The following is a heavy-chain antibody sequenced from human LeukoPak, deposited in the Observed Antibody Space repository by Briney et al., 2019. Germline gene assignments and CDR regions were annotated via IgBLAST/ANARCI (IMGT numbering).Heavy chain of an antibody. V-gene: IGHV1-24*01. CDR1: GYTLTELS. CDR3: ARDLGNYYDSSGYGWFDP. D-gene: IGHD3-22*01. CDR2: FDPEDGET. Sequence: GASVKVSCKVSGYTLTELSMHWVRQAPGKGLEWMGGFDPEDGETIYAQKLQGRVTMTTDTSASTAYMELRSLRSDDTAVYYCARDLGNYYDSSGYGWFDPWGQGTLVTVSS. J-gene: IGHJ5*02.